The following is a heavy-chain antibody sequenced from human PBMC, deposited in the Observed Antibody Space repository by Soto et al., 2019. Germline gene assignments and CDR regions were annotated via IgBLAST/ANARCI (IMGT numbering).Heavy chain of an antibody. V-gene: IGHV1-69*13. CDR3: ARSVITIFGVVIANFDY. CDR1: GGTFSSYA. D-gene: IGHD3-3*01. Sequence: GASVKVSCKASGGTFSSYAISWVRQAPGQGLEWMGGIIPIFGTANYAQKFQGRVTITADESTSTAYMELSSLRSGDTAVYYCARSVITIFGVVIANFDYWGQGTLVTVSS. J-gene: IGHJ4*02. CDR2: IIPIFGTA.